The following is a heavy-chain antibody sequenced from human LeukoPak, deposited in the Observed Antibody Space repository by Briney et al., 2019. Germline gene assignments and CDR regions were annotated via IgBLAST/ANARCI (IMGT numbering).Heavy chain of an antibody. CDR1: GGSITSCSYY. CDR2: IYTSGST. V-gene: IGHV4-61*02. CDR3: AREFAKAFDY. J-gene: IGHJ4*02. Sequence: SETLSLTCTVFGGSITSCSYYWSWIRQPAGKGLEWIGRIYTSGSTNYNPSLKSRVTISLDTSKNKFSLKLTSVTAAETAVYYCAREFAKAFDYWGQGTLVTVSS. D-gene: IGHD2-21*01.